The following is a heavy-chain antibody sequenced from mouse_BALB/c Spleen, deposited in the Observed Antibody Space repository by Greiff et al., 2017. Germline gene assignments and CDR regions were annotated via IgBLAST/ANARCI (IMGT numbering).Heavy chain of an antibody. CDR3: ARDKGVRDGYPPFDY. CDR1: GFTFTDYY. Sequence: EVNLVESGGGLVQPGGSLRLSCATSGFTFTDYYMSWVRQPPGKALEWLGFIRNKANGYTTEYSASVKGRFTISRDNSQSILYLQMNTLRAEDSATYYCARDKGVRDGYPPFDYWGQGTTLTVSS. J-gene: IGHJ2*01. D-gene: IGHD2-3*01. CDR2: IRNKANGYTT. V-gene: IGHV7-3*02.